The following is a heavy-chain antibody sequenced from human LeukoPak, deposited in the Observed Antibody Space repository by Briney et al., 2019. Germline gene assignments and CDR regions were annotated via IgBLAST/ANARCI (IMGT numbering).Heavy chain of an antibody. Sequence: PSQTLSLTCTVSGDSFSNSNHYWGWIRQPPGKGLEWIGSIYYTGSTYYNPSLSSRVTISVDTSKNQFSLKLSSVTAADTAVYYCARQGASSWYQYFDYWGQGTLVTVSS. CDR2: IYYTGST. J-gene: IGHJ4*02. V-gene: IGHV4-39*01. CDR3: ARQGASSWYQYFDY. D-gene: IGHD6-13*01. CDR1: GDSFSNSNHY.